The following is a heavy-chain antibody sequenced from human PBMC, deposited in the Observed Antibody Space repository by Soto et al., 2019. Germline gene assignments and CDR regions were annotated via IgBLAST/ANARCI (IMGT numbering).Heavy chain of an antibody. CDR3: ARGPVVTPFVDY. CDR2: IYYSGST. V-gene: IGHV4-61*01. Sequence: QVQLQESGPGLVKPSETLSLTCTVSGGSVTSGNYYWSWIRQPPGKGLEWIGHIYYSGSTNYNPSLESRATISVDASKNQFTLNLSSVTAADTAVYYCARGPVVTPFVDYWGQGTLVTVSS. CDR1: GGSVTSGNYY. D-gene: IGHD2-21*02. J-gene: IGHJ4*02.